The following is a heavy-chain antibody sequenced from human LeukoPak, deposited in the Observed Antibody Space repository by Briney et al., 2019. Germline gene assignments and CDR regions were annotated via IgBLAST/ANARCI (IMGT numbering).Heavy chain of an antibody. CDR3: AKGDTGMVRRYYFDS. D-gene: IGHD5-18*01. Sequence: GGSLRLSCVASRFTFGSYGMSWVRQAPGKGLEWVSVISGSGGSTYITDSVKGRFTISRDNSKNTLYLQMHSLRAEDTAVYYCAKGDTGMVRRYYFDSWGRGTLVTVSS. CDR1: RFTFGSYG. CDR2: ISGSGGST. V-gene: IGHV3-23*01. J-gene: IGHJ4*02.